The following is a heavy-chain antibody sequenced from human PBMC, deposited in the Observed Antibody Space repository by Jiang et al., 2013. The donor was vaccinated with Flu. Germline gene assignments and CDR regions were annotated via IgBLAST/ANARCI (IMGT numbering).Heavy chain of an antibody. Sequence: GAEVKKPGASVKVSCKASGYAFSSFAIHWVRQAPGQSLEWLGRINTASGVTKYSETFQDRVTITRDTSATTVYMELSSLRFEDTAVYYCARSGRGSYWYFDLWGRGTPVTVSS. D-gene: IGHD1-26*01. J-gene: IGHJ2*01. CDR3: ARSGRGSYWYFDL. CDR2: INTASGVT. V-gene: IGHV1-3*04. CDR1: GYAFSSFA.